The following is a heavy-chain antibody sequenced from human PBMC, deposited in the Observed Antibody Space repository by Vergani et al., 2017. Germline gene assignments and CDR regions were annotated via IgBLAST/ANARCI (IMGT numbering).Heavy chain of an antibody. CDR3: ARGEDCSSTSCYAGIWGFDI. CDR1: GGTFSSYA. V-gene: IGHV1-69*17. Sequence: QVQLVQSGAEVKKPGSSVKVSCKASGGTFSSYAISWVRQAPGQGLEWMGGIIPIFGIANYAQKFQGRVTITADKSTSTAYMELSSLRSEDTAVYYCARGEDCSSTSCYAGIWGFDIWDQGTMVTVSS. D-gene: IGHD2-2*01. CDR2: IIPIFGIA. J-gene: IGHJ3*02.